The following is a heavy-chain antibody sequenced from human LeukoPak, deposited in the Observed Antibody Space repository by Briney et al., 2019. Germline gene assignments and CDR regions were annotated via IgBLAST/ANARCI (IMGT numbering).Heavy chain of an antibody. CDR2: ISWNSGSI. D-gene: IGHD3-16*01. CDR1: GFTFDDYA. CDR3: ASPKLIDY. J-gene: IGHJ4*02. V-gene: IGHV3-9*01. Sequence: NPGGSLRLSCAASGFTFDDYAMHWVRQAPGKGLEWVSGISWNSGSIGYADSVKGRFTISRDNAKNSLYLQMNSLRAEDTAVYYCASPKLIDYWGQGTLVTVSS.